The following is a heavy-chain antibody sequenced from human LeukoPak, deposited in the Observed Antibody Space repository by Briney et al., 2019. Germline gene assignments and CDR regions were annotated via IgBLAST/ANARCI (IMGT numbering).Heavy chain of an antibody. Sequence: ASVKVSCKVSGYTLTELSMHWVRQAPGKGLEWMGGFDPEDGETIYAQKFQGRVTMTENTSTDTAYMELSSLISQDTAVYYCATRLYYYDSSGYAFDIWGQGTMDTVSS. CDR2: FDPEDGET. D-gene: IGHD3-22*01. CDR3: ATRLYYYDSSGYAFDI. CDR1: GYTLTELS. J-gene: IGHJ3*02. V-gene: IGHV1-24*01.